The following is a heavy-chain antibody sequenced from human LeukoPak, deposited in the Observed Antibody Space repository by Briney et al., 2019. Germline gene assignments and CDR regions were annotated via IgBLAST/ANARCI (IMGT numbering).Heavy chain of an antibody. Sequence: GGSLRLSCAASGFTFSNAWMNWVRQAPGKGLEWVAVISYDGSNKYYADSVKGRFTISRDNSKNTLYLQMNSLRAEDTAVYYCARDPRYGGNSGFDYWGQGTLVTVSS. V-gene: IGHV3-30-3*01. J-gene: IGHJ4*02. CDR2: ISYDGSNK. CDR3: ARDPRYGGNSGFDY. CDR1: GFTFSNAW. D-gene: IGHD4-23*01.